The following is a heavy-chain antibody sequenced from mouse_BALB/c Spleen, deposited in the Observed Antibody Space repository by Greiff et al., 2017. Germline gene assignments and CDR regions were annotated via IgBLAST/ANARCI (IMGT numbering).Heavy chain of an antibody. J-gene: IGHJ4*01. D-gene: IGHD2-14*01. V-gene: IGHV1-4*01. Sequence: VQLQQSGTVLARPGDSVKMSCKASGYTFTSYWMHWVKQRPGQGLEWIGYINPSTGYTEYNQKFKDKATLTADKSSSTAYMQLSSLTSEDSAVYYCARSRYDGYYAMDYWGQGTSVTVSS. CDR3: ARSRYDGYYAMDY. CDR1: GYTFTSYW. CDR2: INPSTGYT.